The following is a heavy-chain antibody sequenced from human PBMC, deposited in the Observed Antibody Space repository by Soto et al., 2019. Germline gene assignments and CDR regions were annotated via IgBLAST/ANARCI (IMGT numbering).Heavy chain of an antibody. CDR1: GYSFVSYW. CDR2: MHPGEDDT. D-gene: IGHD1-7*01. CDR3: SSQEGTGTTGYYGMAV. J-gene: IGHJ6*02. V-gene: IGHV5-51*01. Sequence: GESLKISCTGFGYSFVSYWIGWVRQTPGKGLEWVAIMHPGEDDTIYSPSFQGKVTISADKSISTAYLQWSSLKASDTAMYYCSSQEGTGTTGYYGMAVWGQGTTVTVSS.